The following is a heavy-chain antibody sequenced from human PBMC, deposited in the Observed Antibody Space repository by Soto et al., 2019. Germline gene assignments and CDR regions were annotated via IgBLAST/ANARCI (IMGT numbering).Heavy chain of an antibody. J-gene: IGHJ3*02. Sequence: EVQLVESGGGLVQPGGSLRLSCAASGFTFSSYWMHWVRQAPGKGLVWVSRINSEGSSTSYADSVKGRFTISRDNAKNTLYLQMNSLRAEDTAVYYCARDRHKYSSGWYGLSYDAFDIWGQGTMVTVSS. CDR2: INSEGSST. CDR1: GFTFSSYW. D-gene: IGHD6-19*01. V-gene: IGHV3-74*01. CDR3: ARDRHKYSSGWYGLSYDAFDI.